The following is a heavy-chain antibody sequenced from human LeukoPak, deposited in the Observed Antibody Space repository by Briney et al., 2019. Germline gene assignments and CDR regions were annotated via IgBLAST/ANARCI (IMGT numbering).Heavy chain of an antibody. J-gene: IGHJ5*02. CDR1: GGTFSSYA. CDR2: IIPIFGTA. CDR3: ARSGSSWYSWFDP. Sequence: SVKVSCRASGGTFSSYAISWVRQAPGQGLEWMGRIIPIFGTANYAQKFQGRVTITTDESTSTAYMELSSLRSEDTAVYYCARSGSSWYSWFDPWGQGTLVTVSS. V-gene: IGHV1-69*05. D-gene: IGHD6-13*01.